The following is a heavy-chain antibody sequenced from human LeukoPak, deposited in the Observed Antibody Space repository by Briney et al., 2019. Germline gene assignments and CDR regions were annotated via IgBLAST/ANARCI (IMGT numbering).Heavy chain of an antibody. CDR2: ISWNSGSI. D-gene: IGHD3-22*01. CDR3: TYESSGYYHDEGYFDY. CDR1: GFTFDDYA. Sequence: PGGSLRLSCAASGFTFDDYAMHWVRQAPGKGLEWVSGISWNSGSIGYADSVKGRFTISRDNAKNSLYLQMNSLKTEDTAVYYCTYESSGYYHDEGYFDYWGQGTLVTVSS. V-gene: IGHV3-9*01. J-gene: IGHJ4*02.